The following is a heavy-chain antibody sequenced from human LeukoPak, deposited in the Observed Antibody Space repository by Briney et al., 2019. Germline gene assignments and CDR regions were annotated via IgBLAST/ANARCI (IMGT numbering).Heavy chain of an antibody. CDR1: GGTFSSYA. CDR3: ARDAGYSYGFDYYYYYGMDV. V-gene: IGHV1-69*13. Sequence: ASVRVSCKASGGTFSSYAISWVRQAPGQGLEWMGGIIPTFGTANYAQKFQGRVTITADESTSTAYMELSSLRSEDTAVYYCARDAGYSYGFDYYYYYGMDVWGQGTTVTVSS. J-gene: IGHJ6*02. D-gene: IGHD5-18*01. CDR2: IIPTFGTA.